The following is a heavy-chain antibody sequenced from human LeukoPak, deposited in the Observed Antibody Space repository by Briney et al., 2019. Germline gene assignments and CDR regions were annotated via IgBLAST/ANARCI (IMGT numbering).Heavy chain of an antibody. CDR1: GYTSAGFY. CDR3: ARGINWFDS. J-gene: IGHJ5*01. V-gene: IGHV1-2*02. D-gene: IGHD3-10*01. CDR2: IDPNSGGT. Sequence: ASVKVSCTSPGYTSAGFYMHWVRQAPGQGLEWMGWIDPNSGGTDYEQRFRGRVTMTRDTSISTAYMELSGLTSDDTAVYYCARGINWFDSWGQGTLVTVSS.